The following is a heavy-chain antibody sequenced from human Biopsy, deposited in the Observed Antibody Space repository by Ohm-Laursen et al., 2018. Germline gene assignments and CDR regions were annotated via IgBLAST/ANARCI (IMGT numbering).Heavy chain of an antibody. CDR3: AGSRGSSWIATIYDYGMDV. CDR1: GFIFSTYT. V-gene: IGHV3-21*01. CDR2: ISSSSSDI. D-gene: IGHD3-16*01. J-gene: IGHJ6*02. Sequence: SLRLSCAASGFIFSTYTMNWVRQAPGEGLEWVSSISSSSSDIYYADSVKGRFTISRDNAKNSLYLQMNSLRAEDTAVYYCAGSRGSSWIATIYDYGMDVWGQGTTVTVSS.